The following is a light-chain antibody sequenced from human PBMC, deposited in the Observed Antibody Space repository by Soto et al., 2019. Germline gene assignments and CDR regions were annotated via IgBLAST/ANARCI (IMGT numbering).Light chain of an antibody. CDR1: QSLGSD. J-gene: IGKJ1*01. V-gene: IGKV3-15*01. Sequence: EILMTQSPGTLSVFPGDTATLSCRASQSLGSDLAWYQQKTGQAPRLLIFAASARPTGIPDRISGSGSGTEFTLTISSLRSEDLAVYFCQKYYNWPRTFGEGTKV. CDR3: QKYYNWPRT. CDR2: AAS.